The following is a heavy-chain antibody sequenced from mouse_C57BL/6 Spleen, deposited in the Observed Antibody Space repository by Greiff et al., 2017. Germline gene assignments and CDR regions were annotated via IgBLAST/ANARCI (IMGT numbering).Heavy chain of an antibody. CDR1: GYSFTSYY. CDR3: ARLEGYWYFDV. V-gene: IGHV1-66*01. J-gene: IGHJ1*03. Sequence: VQLQQSGPELVKPGASVKISCKASGYSFTSYYIHWVKQRPGQGLEWIGWIYPGSGNTKYNEKFKGKATLTADTSSSTAYMQLSSLTSEDSAVYYCARLEGYWYFDVWGTGTTVTVSS. CDR2: IYPGSGNT.